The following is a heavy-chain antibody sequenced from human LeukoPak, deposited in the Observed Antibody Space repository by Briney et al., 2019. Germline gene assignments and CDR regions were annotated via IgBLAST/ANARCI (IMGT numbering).Heavy chain of an antibody. V-gene: IGHV3-15*01. CDR2: IKSEAYGGTT. CDR1: GFALNDAW. J-gene: IGHJ4*02. D-gene: IGHD6-6*01. Sequence: GGSLRLSCEASGFALNDAWMTWVRQAPGKGLECVGRIKSEAYGGTTNYAAPLKGRFDISRDDSRNTLCLQMNSLKTEDTAVYYCHTDRQLVPFDYWGQGTLVTVSS. CDR3: HTDRQLVPFDY.